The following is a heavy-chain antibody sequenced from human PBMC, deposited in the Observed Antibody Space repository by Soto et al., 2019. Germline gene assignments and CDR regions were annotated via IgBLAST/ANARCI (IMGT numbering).Heavy chain of an antibody. V-gene: IGHV3-30-3*01. Sequence: QVQLVESGGGVVQPGRSLRLSCAASGFTFDSYAVHWVRQAPGKGLEWVAIVSYDESHKYYADSVKGRFTISRDNSKNTLYLQMSSLRAEDTAVYYCAKDTTVVMVDYWGQGTLVTVSS. CDR1: GFTFDSYA. D-gene: IGHD4-17*01. CDR3: AKDTTVVMVDY. J-gene: IGHJ4*02. CDR2: VSYDESHK.